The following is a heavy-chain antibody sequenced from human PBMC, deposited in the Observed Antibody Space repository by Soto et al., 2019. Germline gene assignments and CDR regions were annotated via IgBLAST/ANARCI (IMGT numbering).Heavy chain of an antibody. Sequence: QVQQVQSGAEVKRPGASAKVSCKASGYTFTSYGFSWVRQAPGQGLEWMGWISAYDGSTNYAQKFQGRVTMTTDTSTSTAYMELKSLRSDDTAVYYCARHNSQWPNWVDPWGQGTLVTVSS. CDR2: ISAYDGST. CDR1: GYTFTSYG. V-gene: IGHV1-18*01. J-gene: IGHJ5*02. D-gene: IGHD1-1*01. CDR3: ARHNSQWPNWVDP.